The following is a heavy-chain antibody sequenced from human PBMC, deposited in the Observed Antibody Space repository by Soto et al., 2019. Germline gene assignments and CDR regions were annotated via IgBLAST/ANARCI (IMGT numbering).Heavy chain of an antibody. D-gene: IGHD6-13*01. V-gene: IGHV4-31*03. CDR1: GGSISSGGYY. CDR2: IYYSRST. CDR3: ARELAAAGIDYYYYGMDV. Sequence: SETLSLTCTVSGGSISSGGYYWSWIRQHPGKGLEWIGYIYYSRSTYYNPSLKSRVTISVDTSKNQFSLKLSSVTAADTAVYYCARELAAAGIDYYYYGMDVWGQGTTVTVSS. J-gene: IGHJ6*02.